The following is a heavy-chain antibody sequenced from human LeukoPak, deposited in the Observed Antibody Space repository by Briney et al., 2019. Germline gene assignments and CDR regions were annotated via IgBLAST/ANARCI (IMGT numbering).Heavy chain of an antibody. CDR2: ISGNAVGT. CDR3: AKYGIIVAGKGLPDW. Sequence: GGSLRLSCAASGFTFSSYGMSWVRQAPGKGLEWVSSISGNAVGTYYADSVKGRFTISRDNSKNTLYLQMNSLRAEDTAVYYCAKYGIIVAGKGLPDWWGQGTLVTVSS. CDR1: GFTFSSYG. D-gene: IGHD6-19*01. V-gene: IGHV3-23*01. J-gene: IGHJ4*02.